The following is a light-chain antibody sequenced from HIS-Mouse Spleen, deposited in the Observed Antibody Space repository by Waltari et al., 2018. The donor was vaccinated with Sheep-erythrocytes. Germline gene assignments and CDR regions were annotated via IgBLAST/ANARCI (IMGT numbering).Light chain of an antibody. CDR2: DAS. V-gene: IGKV1D-13*01. J-gene: IGKJ1*01. CDR1: QGISSA. Sequence: ALQLTQSPSSLSASVGDRVTITCRASQGISSALAWYQQKPGKAPKPLSYDASSLGSGVPSRFSGSGSGTDFTLTISSLQPEDFATYYCQQFNNYPRTFGQGTKVEIK. CDR3: QQFNNYPRT.